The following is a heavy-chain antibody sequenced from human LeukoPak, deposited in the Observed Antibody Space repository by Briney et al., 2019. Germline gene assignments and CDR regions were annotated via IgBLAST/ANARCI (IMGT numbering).Heavy chain of an antibody. Sequence: SSETLSLTCTVSGGSISSYYWSWIRQPPGKGLEWIGYIYTSGSTNYNPSLKSRVTISVDTSKNQFSLKLSSVTAAAPAVYYCARHGSDYYYYYMDVWGKGTTVTASS. CDR3: ARHGSDYYYYYMDV. J-gene: IGHJ6*03. CDR1: GGSISSYY. CDR2: IYTSGST. D-gene: IGHD1-26*01. V-gene: IGHV4-4*09.